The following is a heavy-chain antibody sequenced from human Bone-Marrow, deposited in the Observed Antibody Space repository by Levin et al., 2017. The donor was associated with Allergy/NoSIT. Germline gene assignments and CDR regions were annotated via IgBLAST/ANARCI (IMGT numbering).Heavy chain of an antibody. CDR2: IFDTGTT. CDR1: GASVTTGSYH. J-gene: IGHJ4*02. Sequence: ASETLSLTCSVSGASVTTGSYHWNWIRQSPGKGLEWIGCIFDTGTTKYNPSLEGRLTISIDTSNNQFSVRLPSVTAADTAVYYCARSSLTVGYLFDWGQGILVSVSS. D-gene: IGHD6-25*01. CDR3: ARSSLTVGYLFD. V-gene: IGHV4-61*01.